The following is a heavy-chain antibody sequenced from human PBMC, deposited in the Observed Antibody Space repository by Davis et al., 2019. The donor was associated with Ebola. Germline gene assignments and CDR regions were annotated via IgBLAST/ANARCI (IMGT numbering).Heavy chain of an antibody. Sequence: SETLSLTCAVSGGSISSGGYSWSWIRQPPGRGLEWIGYIFYSGNTHYNPSLESRLTISLDTSRNQFFLKMTSVTPADTAVYYCARLIVDSNGYYLGYFDLWGQGSLVAVSS. CDR1: GGSISSGGYS. V-gene: IGHV4-61*08. J-gene: IGHJ4*02. D-gene: IGHD3-22*01. CDR2: IFYSGNT. CDR3: ARLIVDSNGYYLGYFDL.